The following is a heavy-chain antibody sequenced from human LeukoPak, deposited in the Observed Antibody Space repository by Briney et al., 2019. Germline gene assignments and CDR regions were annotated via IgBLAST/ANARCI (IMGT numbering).Heavy chain of an antibody. V-gene: IGHV4-34*01. CDR2: INHSGST. Sequence: SETLSLTCAVYGGSFSGYYWSWIRQPPGKGLEWIGEINHSGSTNYNPSLKSRVTISVDTSKNQFSLRLSSVTAADTAVFYCAASIAAAGRLGVFDIWGQGTTVTVSS. CDR1: GGSFSGYY. D-gene: IGHD6-13*01. CDR3: AASIAAAGRLGVFDI. J-gene: IGHJ3*02.